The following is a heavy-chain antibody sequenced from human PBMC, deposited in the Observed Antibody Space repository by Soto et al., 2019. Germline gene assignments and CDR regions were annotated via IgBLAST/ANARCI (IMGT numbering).Heavy chain of an antibody. CDR3: AREVVYYSSWSPVSWFDP. Sequence: SETLSLTCTVSGGSVSSGSYYWSWIRQPPGQGLEGIGYIYYSGSTNYNPSLKSRVTISVDTSKNQFSLKLSSVTAADTAVYYCAREVVYYSSWSPVSWFDPWGQGTLVTVSS. CDR1: GGSVSSGSYY. CDR2: IYYSGST. D-gene: IGHD6-13*01. V-gene: IGHV4-61*01. J-gene: IGHJ5*02.